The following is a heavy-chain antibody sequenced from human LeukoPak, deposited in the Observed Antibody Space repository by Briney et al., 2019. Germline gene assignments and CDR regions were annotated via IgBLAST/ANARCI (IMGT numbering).Heavy chain of an antibody. CDR3: ARGPIPYCSGGSCYSHYYYYYYMDV. J-gene: IGHJ6*03. Sequence: ASVKVSCKASGYTFTGYYMHWVRQAPGQGLEWMGWINPNSGGTNYAQKSQGRVTMTRDTSISTAYMELSRLRSDDTAVYYCARGPIPYCSGGSCYSHYYYYYYMDVWGKGTTVTVSS. V-gene: IGHV1-2*02. CDR2: INPNSGGT. CDR1: GYTFTGYY. D-gene: IGHD2-15*01.